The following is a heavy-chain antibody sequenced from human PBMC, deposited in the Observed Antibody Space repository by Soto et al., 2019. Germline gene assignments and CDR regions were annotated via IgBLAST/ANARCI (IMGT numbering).Heavy chain of an antibody. CDR2: LSGSGAST. D-gene: IGHD3-9*01. CDR3: AKAGAQRNFDWSDY. V-gene: IGHV3-23*01. J-gene: IGHJ4*02. CDR1: GFTFSTYA. Sequence: EVQMLESGGGLVQPGGSLRLSCVASGFTFSTYAMSWVRQAPGRGLEWVSGLSGSGASTYYADSVKGRFTISRHNSKNTLSLQMNSLTDDDTALYYCAKAGAQRNFDWSDYWGQGTLVTVS.